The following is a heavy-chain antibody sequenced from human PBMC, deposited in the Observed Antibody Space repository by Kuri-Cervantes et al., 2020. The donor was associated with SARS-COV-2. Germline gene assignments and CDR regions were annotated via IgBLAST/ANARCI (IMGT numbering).Heavy chain of an antibody. V-gene: IGHV4-30-4*08. CDR2: IYYSGST. Sequence: TFGDYAMSWVRQPPGKGLEWIGYIYYSGSTYYNPSLKSRVTISVDTSKNQFSLKLSSVTAADTAVYYCARARLVGAVIFDYWGQGTLVTVSS. D-gene: IGHD1-26*01. CDR1: TFGDYA. J-gene: IGHJ4*02. CDR3: ARARLVGAVIFDY.